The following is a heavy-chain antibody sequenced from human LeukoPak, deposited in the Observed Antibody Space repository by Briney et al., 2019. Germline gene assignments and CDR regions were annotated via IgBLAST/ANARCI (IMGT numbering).Heavy chain of an antibody. Sequence: SETLSLTCTVSGGSSSSYYWSWIRQPPGKGLEWVGYIYYSGSTNYNPSLKSRVDIFADTSKTQFSLRLSSVTAADTPVYYCARSGGDRVEMPTIIDYWGQGTLVTVSS. D-gene: IGHD5-24*01. CDR2: IYYSGST. CDR1: GGSSSSYY. J-gene: IGHJ4*02. CDR3: ARSGGDRVEMPTIIDY. V-gene: IGHV4-59*01.